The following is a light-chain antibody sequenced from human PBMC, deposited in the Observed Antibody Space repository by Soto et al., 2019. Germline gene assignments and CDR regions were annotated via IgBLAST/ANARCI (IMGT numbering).Light chain of an antibody. CDR2: GAS. CDR3: QQYNNWPHT. V-gene: IGKV3-15*01. CDR1: QSVSSN. Sequence: EIVMTQSPVTLSVSPGERATLSCRASQSVSSNLAWYQQKPGQAPRLLFYGASTRATGIPARFSGGGSGTEFTRTVSSLQSEDFALYYCQQYNNWPHTFGQGTRLEIK. J-gene: IGKJ5*01.